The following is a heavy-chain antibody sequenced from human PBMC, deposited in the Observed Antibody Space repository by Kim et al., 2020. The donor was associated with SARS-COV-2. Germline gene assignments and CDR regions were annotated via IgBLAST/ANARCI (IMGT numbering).Heavy chain of an antibody. J-gene: IGHJ3*02. Sequence: SGTLSLTCAVYGGSFSGYYWSWIRQPPGKGLEWIGEINHSGSTNYNPSLKSRVTISVDTSKNQFSLKLSSVTAADTAVYYCARGKKQWRAFDIWGQGTMV. D-gene: IGHD6-19*01. V-gene: IGHV4-34*01. CDR2: INHSGST. CDR1: GGSFSGYY. CDR3: ARGKKQWRAFDI.